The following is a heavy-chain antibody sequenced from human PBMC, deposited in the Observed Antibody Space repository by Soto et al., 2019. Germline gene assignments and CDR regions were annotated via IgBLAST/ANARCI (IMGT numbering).Heavy chain of an antibody. Sequence: ASVKVSCKASGYTFTSYYMHWVRQAPGQGLEWMGIINPSGGSTSYAQKLQGRVTMTRDTPTSTVYMELSSLRSEDTAVYYCAREAREGPEYYLDYGGQGPLVTVS. V-gene: IGHV1-46*01. J-gene: IGHJ4*02. CDR2: INPSGGST. CDR3: AREAREGPEYYLDY. CDR1: GYTFTSYY.